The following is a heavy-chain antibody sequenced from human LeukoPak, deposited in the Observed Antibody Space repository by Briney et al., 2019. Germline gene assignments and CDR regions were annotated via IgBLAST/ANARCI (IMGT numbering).Heavy chain of an antibody. D-gene: IGHD2-2*01. J-gene: IGHJ6*02. CDR1: GFTFSDYY. CDR2: ISSSGSTI. Sequence: AGGSLRLSCAASGFTFSDYYMSWLRQAPGKGLEWVSYISSSGSTIYYADSVKGRFTISRDNAKNSLYLQMNSVRAEDTAVYYCAREVPDIVVVPAASYYYGMDVWGQGTTVSVSS. CDR3: AREVPDIVVVPAASYYYGMDV. V-gene: IGHV3-11*01.